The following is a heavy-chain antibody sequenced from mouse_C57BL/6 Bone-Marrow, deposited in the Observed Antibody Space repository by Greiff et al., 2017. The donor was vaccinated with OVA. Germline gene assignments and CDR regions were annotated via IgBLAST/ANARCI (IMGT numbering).Heavy chain of an antibody. J-gene: IGHJ4*01. Sequence: QVQLQQSGAELVRPGASVTLSCKASGYTFTDYDMHWVKQTPVHGLEWIGAIDPETGGTAYNQKFKGKAILTADNSASTAYMELRSLTSEDSAVYYCTRGYSNYYAMDNGDQGTAVTGTS. CDR3: TRGYSNYYAMDN. CDR2: IDPETGGT. CDR1: GYTFTDYD. V-gene: IGHV1-15*01. D-gene: IGHD2-5*01.